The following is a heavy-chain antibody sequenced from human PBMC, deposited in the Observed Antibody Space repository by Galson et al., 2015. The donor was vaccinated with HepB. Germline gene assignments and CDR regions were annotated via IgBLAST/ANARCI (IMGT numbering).Heavy chain of an antibody. Sequence: SETLSLTCTVSGGSVRTSTSYWGWIRQPPGKGLEWIGTIYYSGSTWYNPSLKSRVTISVDTSKNQYSLKVNSMTAPDTAIYYCATGSMIRGVINNWFDPCGRGTPVTVSS. V-gene: IGHV4-39*07. D-gene: IGHD3-10*01. CDR3: ATGSMIRGVINNWFDP. J-gene: IGHJ5*02. CDR1: GGSVRTSTSY. CDR2: IYYSGST.